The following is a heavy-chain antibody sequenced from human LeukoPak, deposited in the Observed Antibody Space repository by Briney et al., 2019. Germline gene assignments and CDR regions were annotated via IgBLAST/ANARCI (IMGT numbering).Heavy chain of an antibody. V-gene: IGHV3-30*14. J-gene: IGHJ4*02. Sequence: GGSLRLSCAASGFTFSSYAMHWVRQAPGKGLEWVAVISYDGSNKYYADSVKGRFTISRHNSKNTLYLQMNSLRAEDTAVYYCARVRVPGTTGTTGFDYWGQGTLVTVSS. CDR1: GFTFSSYA. D-gene: IGHD1-1*01. CDR3: ARVRVPGTTGTTGFDY. CDR2: ISYDGSNK.